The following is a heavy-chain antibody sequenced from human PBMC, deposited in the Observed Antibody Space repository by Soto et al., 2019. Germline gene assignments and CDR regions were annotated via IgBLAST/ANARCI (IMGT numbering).Heavy chain of an antibody. CDR1: GFTFSSYG. V-gene: IGHV3-33*01. J-gene: IGHJ3*02. Sequence: QVQLVESGGGVVQPGRSLRLSCAASGFTFSSYGMHWVRQAPGKGLEWVAVIWYDGSNKYYADSVKGRFTISRDNSKNTLYLQMNSLGAEDTAVYYCARAPVYGSGSYYLVHAFDIWGQGTRVTVSS. D-gene: IGHD3-10*01. CDR2: IWYDGSNK. CDR3: ARAPVYGSGSYYLVHAFDI.